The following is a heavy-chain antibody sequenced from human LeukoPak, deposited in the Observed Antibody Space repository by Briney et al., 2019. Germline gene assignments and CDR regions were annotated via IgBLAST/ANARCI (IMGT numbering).Heavy chain of an antibody. CDR2: IIPIFGTA. J-gene: IGHJ6*03. CDR1: GGTFSSYA. D-gene: IGHD3-3*01. Sequence: GASVKVSCKASGGTFSSYAISWVRQAPGQGLEWMGGIIPIFGTANYAQKFQGRVTITADESTSTAYMELSSLRSEDTDVYYCATTYDFWSGYYGSLYYYYYMDVRGKGTTVTVSS. V-gene: IGHV1-69*13. CDR3: ATTYDFWSGYYGSLYYYYYMDV.